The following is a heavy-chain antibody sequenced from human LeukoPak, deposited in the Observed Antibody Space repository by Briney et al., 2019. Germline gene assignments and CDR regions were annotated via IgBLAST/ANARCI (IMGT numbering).Heavy chain of an antibody. CDR2: IKQDGSEK. J-gene: IGHJ4*02. CDR1: GFTFSSYW. Sequence: GGSLRLSCAASGFTFSSYWMSWVRQAPGKGLEWVANIKQDGSEKYYVDSVKGRFTISRDNAKNSLYLQMNSLRAEDTAVYYCAGYGGSYVFDYWGQGTLVTVSS. D-gene: IGHD1-26*01. V-gene: IGHV3-7*01. CDR3: AGYGGSYVFDY.